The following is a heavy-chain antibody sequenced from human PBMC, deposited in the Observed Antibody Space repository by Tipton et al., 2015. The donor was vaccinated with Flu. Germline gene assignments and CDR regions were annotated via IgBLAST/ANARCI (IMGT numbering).Heavy chain of an antibody. CDR3: ARGGTVVNGFDY. Sequence: TLSLTCSVSGGSISTFYWSWIRQPPGKGLEWIGYIYYTGNTNYNPSLKGRVSISVNTSKNQFSLRLTSVTAADTAVYYCARGGTVVNGFDYWGQGTLVTVSS. V-gene: IGHV4-59*01. CDR2: IYYTGNT. CDR1: GGSISTFY. J-gene: IGHJ4*02. D-gene: IGHD4-23*01.